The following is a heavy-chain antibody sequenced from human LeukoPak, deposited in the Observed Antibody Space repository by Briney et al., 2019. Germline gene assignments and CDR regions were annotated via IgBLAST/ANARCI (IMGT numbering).Heavy chain of an antibody. J-gene: IGHJ5*02. CDR1: GYTFSDNY. D-gene: IGHD2-15*01. V-gene: IGHV1-2*02. CDR2: INPKTGGT. CDR3: ARDMRTPGIADWFDP. Sequence: ASVTVSCKASGYTFSDNYIHWVRQAPGQGLEWMGWINPKTGGTHYVQNFQGRVTMTRDTSITTVYMELNSLKSDDSAMYYCARDMRTPGIADWFDPWGQGTLVTVSS.